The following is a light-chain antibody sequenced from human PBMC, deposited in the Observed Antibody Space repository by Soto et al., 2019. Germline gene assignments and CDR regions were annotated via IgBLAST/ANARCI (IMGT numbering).Light chain of an antibody. Sequence: QSVLTQPPSVSGAPGQTVTISCTGSSSNIGAGKDGHWYRQLPGAAPKFLISDSNHRPSGVPDRFSVSESGASASLAITGLRAEDEGDYFCQSYGTGLSGLYDFGTGTKVTVL. J-gene: IGLJ1*01. V-gene: IGLV1-40*01. CDR3: QSYGTGLSGLYD. CDR1: SSNIGAGKD. CDR2: DSN.